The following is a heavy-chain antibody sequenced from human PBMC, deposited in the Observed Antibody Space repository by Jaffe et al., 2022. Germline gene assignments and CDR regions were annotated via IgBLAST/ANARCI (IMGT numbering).Heavy chain of an antibody. CDR2: INTNTGNP. CDR1: GYTFTSYA. Sequence: QVQLVQSGSELKKPGASVKVSCKASGYTFTSYAMNWVRQAPGQGLEWMGWINTNTGNPTYAQGFTGRFVFSLDTSVSTAYLQISSLKAEDTAVYYCARANPRFLEWLLSTGDHYYMDVWGKGTTVTVSS. D-gene: IGHD3-3*01. J-gene: IGHJ6*03. CDR3: ARANPRFLEWLLSTGDHYYMDV. V-gene: IGHV7-4-1*02.